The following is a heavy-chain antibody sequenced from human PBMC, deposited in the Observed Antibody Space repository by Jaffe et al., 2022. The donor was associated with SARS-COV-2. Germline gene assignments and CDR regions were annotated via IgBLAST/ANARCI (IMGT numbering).Heavy chain of an antibody. CDR2: TYYRSKWYN. V-gene: IGHV6-1*01. Sequence: QVQLQQSGPGLVKPSQTLSLTCAISGDSVSSNSAAWNWIRQSPSRGLEWLGRTYYRSKWYNDYAVSVKSRITINPDTSKNQFSLQLNSVTPEDTAVYYCARETTTFYCSSTSCHPPPFDPWGQGTLVTVSS. J-gene: IGHJ5*02. D-gene: IGHD2-2*01. CDR1: GDSVSSNSAA. CDR3: ARETTTFYCSSTSCHPPPFDP.